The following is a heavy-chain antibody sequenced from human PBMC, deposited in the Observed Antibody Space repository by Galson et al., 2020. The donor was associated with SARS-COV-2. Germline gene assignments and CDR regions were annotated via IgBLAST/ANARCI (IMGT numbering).Heavy chain of an antibody. CDR1: GGSISSGGYY. CDR3: ARVWQQQLAPHFDY. J-gene: IGHJ4*02. D-gene: IGHD6-13*01. Sequence: SETLSLTCTVSGGSISSGGYYWSWIRQHPGKGLEWIGYIYYSGSTYYNPSLKSRVTISVDTSKNQFSLKLSSVTAADTAVYYCARVWQQQLAPHFDYWGQGTLVTVSS. CDR2: IYYSGST. V-gene: IGHV4-31*03.